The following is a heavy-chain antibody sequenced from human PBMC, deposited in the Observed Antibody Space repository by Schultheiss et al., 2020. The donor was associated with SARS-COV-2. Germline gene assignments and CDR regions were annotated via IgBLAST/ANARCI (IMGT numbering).Heavy chain of an antibody. V-gene: IGHV1-69*04. Sequence: SVKVSCKASGYTFTSYAMHWVRQAPGQGLEWMGRIIPILGIANYAQKFQGRVTITADKSTSTAYMELSSLRSEDTAVYYCAREQAMVRGVGAFDIWGQGTMVTVSS. J-gene: IGHJ3*02. CDR2: IIPILGIA. D-gene: IGHD3-10*01. CDR1: GYTFTSYA. CDR3: AREQAMVRGVGAFDI.